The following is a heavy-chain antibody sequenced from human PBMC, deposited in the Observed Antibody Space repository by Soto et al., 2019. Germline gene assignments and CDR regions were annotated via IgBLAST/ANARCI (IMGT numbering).Heavy chain of an antibody. Sequence: KQSQTLSLTCAISGDSVSSNSAAWNWIRQSPSRGLEWLGRTYYRSKWYNDYAVSVKSRITINPDTSKNQFSLQLNSVTPEDTAVYYCAREEVRGVIGDYYYYMDVWGKGTTVTVSS. CDR3: AREEVRGVIGDYYYYMDV. D-gene: IGHD3-10*01. V-gene: IGHV6-1*01. J-gene: IGHJ6*03. CDR2: TYYRSKWYN. CDR1: GDSVSSNSAA.